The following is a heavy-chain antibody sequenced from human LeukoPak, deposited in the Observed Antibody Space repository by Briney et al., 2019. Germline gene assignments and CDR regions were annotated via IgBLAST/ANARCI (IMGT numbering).Heavy chain of an antibody. CDR2: ISGSGGST. CDR3: AKDRVVVVPAESYFDY. J-gene: IGHJ4*02. D-gene: IGHD2-2*01. Sequence: HTGGSLRLSCAASGFTFSSYAMSWVRQAPGKGLEWVPAISGSGGSTYYADSVKGRFTISRDNSKNTLYLQMNSLRAEDTAVYYCAKDRVVVVPAESYFDYWGQGTLVTVSS. V-gene: IGHV3-23*01. CDR1: GFTFSSYA.